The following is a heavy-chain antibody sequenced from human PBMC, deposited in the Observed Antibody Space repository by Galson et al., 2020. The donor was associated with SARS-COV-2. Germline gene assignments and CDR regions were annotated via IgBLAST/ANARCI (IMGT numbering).Heavy chain of an antibody. D-gene: IGHD2-2*01. CDR1: GYTFTSYG. CDR2: ISAYNGNT. Sequence: ASVKVSCKASGYTFTSYGISWVRQAPGQGLEWMGWISAYNGNTNYAQKLQGRVTMTTDTSTSTAYMELRSLRSDDTAVYYCARPRYCSSTSCYQLDYWGQGTLVTVSS. V-gene: IGHV1-18*01. J-gene: IGHJ4*02. CDR3: ARPRYCSSTSCYQLDY.